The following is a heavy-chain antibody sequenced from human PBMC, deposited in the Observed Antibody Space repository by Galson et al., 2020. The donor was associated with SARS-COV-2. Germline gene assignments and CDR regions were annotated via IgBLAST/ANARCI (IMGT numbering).Heavy chain of an antibody. CDR1: GYTFISYY. CDR2: IHPSDGST. Sequence: GESLTISCKASGYTFISYYIHWVRQDPGQGLEWKGIIHPSDGSTNYAQKFQGRVTMTRDTSTSTVYMELSSLRSEDTAVYFCARIARLGGRADLDHWGQGTRVTVSS. D-gene: IGHD2-15*01. J-gene: IGHJ4*02. V-gene: IGHV1-46*01. CDR3: ARIARLGGRADLDH.